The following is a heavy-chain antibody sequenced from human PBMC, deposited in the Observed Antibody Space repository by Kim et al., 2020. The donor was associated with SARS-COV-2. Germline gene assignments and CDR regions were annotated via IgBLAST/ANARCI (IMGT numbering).Heavy chain of an antibody. CDR3: ACTDYGSGSYYVH. CDR1: GFTFSSYS. V-gene: IGHV3-21*04. CDR2: ISSSSSYI. Sequence: GGSLRLSCAASGFTFSSYSMNWVRQAPGKGLEWVSSISSSSSYIYYADSVKGRFTVSRDNAKNSLYLQMNSLRAEDTAVYYCACTDYGSGSYYVHWGQGAPVTVSS. J-gene: IGHJ4*02. D-gene: IGHD3-10*01.